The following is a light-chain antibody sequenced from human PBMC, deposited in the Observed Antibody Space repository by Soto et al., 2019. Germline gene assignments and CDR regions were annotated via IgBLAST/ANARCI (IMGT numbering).Light chain of an antibody. CDR3: QQSYSTPIT. J-gene: IGKJ5*01. CDR2: DAS. CDR1: QSVGSY. Sequence: EIVMTQSPATLSFSPGERATLSCRASQSVGSYLAWYPHKPGQAPRLLISDASNRATGIPARFSGSGSGTDFTLTISRLQPEDFAVYYCQQSYSTPITFGQGTRLEIK. V-gene: IGKV3-11*01.